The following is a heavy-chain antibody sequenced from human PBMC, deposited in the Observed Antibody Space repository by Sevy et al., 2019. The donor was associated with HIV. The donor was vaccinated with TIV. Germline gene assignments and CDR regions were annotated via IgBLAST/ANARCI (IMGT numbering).Heavy chain of an antibody. Sequence: GESLKISCAASGFIFSNYVMHWVRQAPGKGLEWVAVISYDGINKYYADSVKGRFTISRDNSKNTLYVQMNSLRAEDTAVYYCARDSNSGYYYYYAMDVWGQGTTVTVSS. J-gene: IGHJ6*02. CDR3: ARDSNSGYYYYYAMDV. V-gene: IGHV3-30-3*01. CDR2: ISYDGINK. D-gene: IGHD1-26*01. CDR1: GFIFSNYV.